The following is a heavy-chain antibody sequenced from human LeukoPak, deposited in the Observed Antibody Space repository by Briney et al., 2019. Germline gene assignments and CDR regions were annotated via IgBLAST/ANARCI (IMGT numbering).Heavy chain of an antibody. V-gene: IGHV4-59*08. J-gene: IGHJ5*02. Sequence: SETLSLTCTVSGGSISSYYWSWIRQPPGKGLEWIGYIYYSGSTNYNPSLKSRVTISVDTSKNQFSLKLSSVTAADTAVYYCARLLGSHINYFDPWGQGTLVTASS. CDR1: GGSISSYY. CDR2: IYYSGST. CDR3: ARLLGSHINYFDP. D-gene: IGHD2-21*01.